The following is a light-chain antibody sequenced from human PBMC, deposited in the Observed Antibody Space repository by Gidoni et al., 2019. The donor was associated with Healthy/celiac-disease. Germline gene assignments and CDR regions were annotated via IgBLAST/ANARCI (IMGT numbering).Light chain of an antibody. J-gene: IGLJ2*01. V-gene: IGLV3-19*01. CDR2: GKN. CDR1: SLRSYY. CDR3: NSRDSSGNLV. Sequence: LTQDPAVSVALGQTVRITCQGDSLRSYYASWYQQKPGQAPVLVIYGKNNRPSGIPDRFSGSSSGNTASLTITGAQAEDEADYYCNSRDSSGNLVFGGGTKLTVL.